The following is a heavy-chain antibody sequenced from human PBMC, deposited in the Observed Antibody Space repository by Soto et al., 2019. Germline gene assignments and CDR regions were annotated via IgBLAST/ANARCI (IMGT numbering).Heavy chain of an antibody. J-gene: IGHJ6*02. CDR1: GFTFSSYA. CDR2: ISGSGGST. Sequence: EVQLLESGGGLVQPGGSLRLSCAASGFTFSSYAMSWVRQAPGKGLEWVSAISGSGGSTYYADSVKGRFTISRDNSKNTLYLQMNSLRAEDTAVYYCAKERGIAAAGWYGMDVWGQGTTVTVSS. D-gene: IGHD6-13*01. V-gene: IGHV3-23*01. CDR3: AKERGIAAAGWYGMDV.